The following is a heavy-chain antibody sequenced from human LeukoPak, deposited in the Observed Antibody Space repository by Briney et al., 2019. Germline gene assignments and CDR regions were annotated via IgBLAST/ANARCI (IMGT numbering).Heavy chain of an antibody. CDR2: ISTTGGNT. J-gene: IGHJ4*02. Sequence: QLGGSLRLSCAASGFTFNNYAMTWVRQAPGKGPEWVSAISTTGGNTYYSDSVKGRFTISRDNSKSTLYLQLNSLRVEDTAVYYCARKVYSKFDYWGQGTLVTVSS. D-gene: IGHD4-4*01. V-gene: IGHV3-23*01. CDR1: GFTFNNYA. CDR3: ARKVYSKFDY.